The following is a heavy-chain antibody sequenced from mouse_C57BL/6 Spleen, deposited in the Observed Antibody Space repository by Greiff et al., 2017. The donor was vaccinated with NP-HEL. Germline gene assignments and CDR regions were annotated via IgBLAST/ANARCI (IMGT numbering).Heavy chain of an antibody. D-gene: IGHD1-1*01. CDR3: ASYGSSPYYFDY. Sequence: QVQLQQSGAELARPGASVKLSCKASGYTFTSYGISWVKQRTGQGLEWIGEIYPRSGYTYYNEKFKGKATLTADKSSSTAYMELRSLTSEDSAVYFCASYGSSPYYFDYWGQGTTLTVSS. CDR1: GYTFTSYG. J-gene: IGHJ2*01. V-gene: IGHV1-81*01. CDR2: IYPRSGYT.